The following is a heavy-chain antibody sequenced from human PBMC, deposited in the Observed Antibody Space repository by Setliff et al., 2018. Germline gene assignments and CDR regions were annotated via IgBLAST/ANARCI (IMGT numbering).Heavy chain of an antibody. J-gene: IGHJ4*02. D-gene: IGHD2-15*01. CDR2: IDPKSGRT. V-gene: IGHV1-18*01. CDR3: ARDVGAYCSGRICHPGY. CDR1: GYGFLSYG. Sequence: ASVKVSCKPSGYGFLSYGLSWVRQAPGQGLEWVGWIDPKSGRTNYAQSFQGRVTMTADTSTNTAYMELKSLRSDDTAVYYCARDVGAYCSGRICHPGYWGQGTLVTVSS.